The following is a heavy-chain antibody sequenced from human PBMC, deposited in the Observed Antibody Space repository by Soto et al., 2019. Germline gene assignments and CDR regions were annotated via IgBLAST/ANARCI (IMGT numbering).Heavy chain of an antibody. J-gene: IGHJ4*02. D-gene: IGHD6-6*01. Sequence: HPGGSLRLSCAASGFTFSSYGMHWVRQAPGKVLEWVAVIWDDGSEKFYADSVKGRFTIFRDNSKNTLYLQMNSLRAEDTALYFCARGDRPDFDYWGQGTLVTVSS. CDR3: ARGDRPDFDY. CDR1: GFTFSSYG. CDR2: IWDDGSEK. V-gene: IGHV3-33*01.